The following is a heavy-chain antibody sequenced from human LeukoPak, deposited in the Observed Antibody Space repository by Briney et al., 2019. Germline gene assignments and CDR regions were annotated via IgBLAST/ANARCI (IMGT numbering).Heavy chain of an antibody. CDR2: IYYSGST. J-gene: IGHJ4*02. CDR3: AREGSGYSTTRNPVDY. V-gene: IGHV4-39*07. D-gene: IGHD5-18*01. CDR1: GGSISSSSYY. Sequence: SETLSLTCTVSGGSISSSSYYWGWIRQPPGKGLEWIGSIYYSGSTYYNPSLKSRVTISVDTSKNQFSLKLSSVTAADTAVYYCAREGSGYSTTRNPVDYWGQGTLVTVSS.